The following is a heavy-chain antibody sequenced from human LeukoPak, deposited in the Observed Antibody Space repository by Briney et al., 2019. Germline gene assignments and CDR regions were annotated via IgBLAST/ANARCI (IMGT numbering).Heavy chain of an antibody. CDR3: AREIAAAFAI. Sequence: PSETLSLTCTVSDASINGHYWSWIRQSPGKGLEWIGYVFYSGSTNYNPSFTSRVTISLDTSKNQVSLRLISVTAADTAVYYCAREIAAAFAIWGQGTLVTASS. CDR2: VFYSGST. D-gene: IGHD2-2*01. V-gene: IGHV4-59*11. CDR1: DASINGHY. J-gene: IGHJ4*02.